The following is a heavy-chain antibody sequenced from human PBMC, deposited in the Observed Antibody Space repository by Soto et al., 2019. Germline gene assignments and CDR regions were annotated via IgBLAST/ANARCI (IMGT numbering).Heavy chain of an antibody. J-gene: IGHJ4*02. D-gene: IGHD1-26*01. CDR1: GGTFSSYA. CDR2: IIPIFGTA. CDR3: ARSYAGIVGATKKDY. V-gene: IGHV1-69*13. Sequence: SVKVSCKASGGTFSSYAISWVRQAPGQGLEWMGGIIPIFGTANYAQKFQGRVTITADESTSTAYMELSSLRSEDTAVYYCARSYAGIVGATKKDYWGQGTLVTVS.